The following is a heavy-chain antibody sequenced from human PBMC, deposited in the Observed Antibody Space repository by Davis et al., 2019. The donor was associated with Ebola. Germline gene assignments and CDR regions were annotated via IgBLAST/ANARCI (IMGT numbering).Heavy chain of an antibody. Sequence: SVKVSCKASGGTFSSYAISWVRQAPGQGLEWMGGIIPIFGTANYAQKFQGRVTITADESTSTAYMELSSLRSEDTAVYYCARDPSSYSSGWQPSYFDYWGQGTLVTVSS. CDR3: ARDPSSYSSGWQPSYFDY. CDR2: IIPIFGTA. D-gene: IGHD6-19*01. V-gene: IGHV1-69*13. J-gene: IGHJ4*02. CDR1: GGTFSSYA.